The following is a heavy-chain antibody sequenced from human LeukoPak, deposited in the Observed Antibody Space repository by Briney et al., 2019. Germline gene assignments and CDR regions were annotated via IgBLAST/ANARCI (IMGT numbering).Heavy chain of an antibody. J-gene: IGHJ4*02. CDR1: GYSFTSYW. CDR2: IYPGDSDT. CDR3: ARAGFYYDSSGPKVFDY. V-gene: IGHV5-51*01. Sequence: GESLKISCKGSGYSFTSYWIGWVRQMPGKGPEWMGIIYPGDSDTRYSPSFQGQVTISADKSISTAYLQWSSLKASDTAMYYCARAGFYYDSSGPKVFDYWGQGTLVTVSS. D-gene: IGHD3-22*01.